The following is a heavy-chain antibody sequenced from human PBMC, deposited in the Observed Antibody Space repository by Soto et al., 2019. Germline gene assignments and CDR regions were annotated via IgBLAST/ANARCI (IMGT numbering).Heavy chain of an antibody. Sequence: QVHLVQSGAEGKKPGASVKVSCQGSGYAFTTYGITWVRQAPGQGLEWMGWISAHNGNPNYAQKLQGRVTVTRDTYTSTAYMELRSLRYDDTAVYYCARGRYGDYWGQGALVTVSS. V-gene: IGHV1-18*01. D-gene: IGHD1-1*01. CDR1: GYAFTTYG. J-gene: IGHJ4*02. CDR3: ARGRYGDY. CDR2: ISAHNGNP.